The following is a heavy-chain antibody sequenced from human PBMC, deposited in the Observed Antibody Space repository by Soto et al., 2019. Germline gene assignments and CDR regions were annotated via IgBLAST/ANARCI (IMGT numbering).Heavy chain of an antibody. V-gene: IGHV3-74*01. CDR2: INNDGSST. D-gene: IGHD6-25*01. J-gene: IGHJ6*02. CDR1: GFTFSNYW. Sequence: EVQLVESGGGLVQPGGSLRLSCAASGFTFSNYWMHWVRKAPGKGLVWVSRINNDGSSTGYADSMKGRFTISRDNAKNTLYLQMNSLRAEDTAVYYCARSAAYYGMDVWGQGTTVTVSS. CDR3: ARSAAYYGMDV.